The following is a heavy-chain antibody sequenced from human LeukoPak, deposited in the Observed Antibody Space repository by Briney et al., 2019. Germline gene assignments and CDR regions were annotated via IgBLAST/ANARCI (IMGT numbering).Heavy chain of an antibody. Sequence: GASVKVSCKASGGTFSRYAINWVRQAPGQGLEWMGWISAYNGNTNYAQKLQGRVTMTTDTSTSTAYMELRSLRSDDTAVYYCARDVVVGAISPDAFDIWGQGTMVTVSS. CDR3: ARDVVVGAISPDAFDI. V-gene: IGHV1-18*01. CDR1: GGTFSRYA. D-gene: IGHD1-26*01. J-gene: IGHJ3*02. CDR2: ISAYNGNT.